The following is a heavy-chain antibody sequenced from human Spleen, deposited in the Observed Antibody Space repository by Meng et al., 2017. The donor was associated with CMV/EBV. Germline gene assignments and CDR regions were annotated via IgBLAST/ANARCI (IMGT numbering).Heavy chain of an antibody. V-gene: IGHV3-7*01. J-gene: IGHJ6*02. CDR1: GFTFSSYW. Sequence: GESLKISCAASGFTFSSYWMSWVRQAPGKGLEWVANIKQDGSEKYYVDSVKGRFTISRDNAKNSLYLQMNSLRAEDTAVYYCARDRLPEEGMDVWGQGTTVTVSS. CDR3: ARDRLPEEGMDV. CDR2: IKQDGSEK.